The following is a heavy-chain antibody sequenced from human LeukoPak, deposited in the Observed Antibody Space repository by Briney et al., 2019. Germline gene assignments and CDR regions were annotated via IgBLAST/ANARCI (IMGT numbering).Heavy chain of an antibody. CDR1: GFTFSTYA. CDR3: AKGVYSSGWSNFDY. V-gene: IGHV3-23*05. J-gene: IGHJ4*02. Sequence: PGGSLRLSCAASGFTFSTYAMSWVRQAPGKGLEWVSGITNTGGVTLYADSVKGRLTISRDNSKNTLYLQMNSLRAEDTAVYYCAKGVYSSGWSNFDYWGQGTLVTVSS. D-gene: IGHD6-19*01. CDR2: ITNTGGVT.